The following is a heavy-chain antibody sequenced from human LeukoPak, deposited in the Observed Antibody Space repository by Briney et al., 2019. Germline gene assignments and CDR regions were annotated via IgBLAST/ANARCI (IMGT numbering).Heavy chain of an antibody. D-gene: IGHD6-6*01. V-gene: IGHV3-23*01. Sequence: PGGSLRLSCAASGFTFSSYAMSWVRQAPGKGLEWVSAISGSGSIYYADSVKGRFTISRDNSKNTLYLQMNSLRAEDTAVYYCARRPFDYWGQGTLVTVSS. CDR1: GFTFSSYA. J-gene: IGHJ4*02. CDR3: ARRPFDY. CDR2: ISGSGSI.